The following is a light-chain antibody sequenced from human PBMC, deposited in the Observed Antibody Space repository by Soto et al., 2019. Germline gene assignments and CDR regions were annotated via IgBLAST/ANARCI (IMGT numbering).Light chain of an antibody. CDR2: DAY. CDR1: QSISSW. J-gene: IGKJ1*01. V-gene: IGKV1-5*01. CDR3: QQYNSYSWT. Sequence: IQMTTSPSTLSASVGARVTITCRASQSISSWLAWDQKKPGKAPKLLIYDAYSLESGVPSRCSGSGSGTEFTLTISSLQPDDFATYYCQQYNSYSWTFGQGTKVDIK.